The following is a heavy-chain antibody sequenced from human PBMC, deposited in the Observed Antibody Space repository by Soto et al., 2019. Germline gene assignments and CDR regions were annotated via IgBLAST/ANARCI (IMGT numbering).Heavy chain of an antibody. CDR1: GYTFTSYG. CDR2: ISAYNGNT. CDR3: PRVPSTGIPVASNAILI. V-gene: IGHV1-18*04. Sequence: ASVKGSCKASGYTFTSYGISWVRQAPGQGLEWMGWISAYNGNTNYAQKLQGRVTMTTDTSTSTAYMELRSLRSDDTAVYFSPRVPSTGIPVASNAILIWGPRTLVTVSS. D-gene: IGHD6-19*01. J-gene: IGHJ1*01.